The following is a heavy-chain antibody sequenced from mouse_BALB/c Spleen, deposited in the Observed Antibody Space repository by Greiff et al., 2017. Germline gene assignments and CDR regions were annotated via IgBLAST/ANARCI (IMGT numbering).Heavy chain of an antibody. D-gene: IGHD2-2*01. Sequence: EVQVVESGGGLVKPGGSLKLSCAASGFTFSDYYMYWVRQTPEKRLEWVAIISDGGSYTYYPDSVKGRFTIARDNAKNNLYLQMSSLKSADTAMYYCSRDREGYGCYAMDYWGQGTSVTVSS. J-gene: IGHJ4*01. V-gene: IGHV5-4*02. CDR3: SRDREGYGCYAMDY. CDR1: GFTFSDYY. CDR2: ISDGGSYT.